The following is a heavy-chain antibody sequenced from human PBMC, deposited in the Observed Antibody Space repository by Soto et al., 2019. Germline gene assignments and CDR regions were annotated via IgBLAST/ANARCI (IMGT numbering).Heavy chain of an antibody. D-gene: IGHD3-3*01. CDR1: GFTVSSKY. V-gene: IGHV3-53*01. Sequence: GGALRLSCAASGFTVSSKYMSWVRQAPGKGLEWVSVIYSGGSTYYADSVKGRFTISRDNSKNTLYLQMNSLSAEDTAVYYCARVRDFWSRFDPWGQGTLVTVSS. J-gene: IGHJ5*02. CDR3: ARVRDFWSRFDP. CDR2: IYSGGST.